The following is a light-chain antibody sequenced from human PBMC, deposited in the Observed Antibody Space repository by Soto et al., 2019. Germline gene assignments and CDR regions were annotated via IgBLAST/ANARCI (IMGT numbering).Light chain of an antibody. CDR1: QSVLHSSNNENS. CDR3: QQYYTGIA. CDR2: RAS. J-gene: IGKJ5*01. Sequence: DVVMTRSPDSLSVSLGEGATIGVKSVQSVLHSSNNENSVAWYQQTAGQRPKLLIYRASIRESGVPDRFSGSGSGTDFTLTISSLQAEDVAVYYCQQYYTGIAFGQGTRLEIK. V-gene: IGKV4-1*01.